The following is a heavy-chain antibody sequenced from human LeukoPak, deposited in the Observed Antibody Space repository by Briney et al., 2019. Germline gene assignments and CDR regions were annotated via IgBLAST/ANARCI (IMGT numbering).Heavy chain of an antibody. CDR1: GFTFSDYG. V-gene: IGHV3-33*01. Sequence: GGSLRLSCTASGFTFSDYGMHWVRQPPGKGLEWVAIIGYDGSNKKYEDSVKGRFTISRDNSKNTLYLQMNSLRAEDTAVYYCARGVDYYENSGTIDYWGQGTLVTVSS. CDR3: ARGVDYYENSGTIDY. D-gene: IGHD3-22*01. J-gene: IGHJ4*02. CDR2: IGYDGSNK.